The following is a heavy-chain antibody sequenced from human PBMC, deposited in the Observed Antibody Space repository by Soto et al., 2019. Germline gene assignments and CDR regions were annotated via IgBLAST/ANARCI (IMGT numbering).Heavy chain of an antibody. V-gene: IGHV1-69*05. CDR2: IIPINGAT. CDR3: ARGSAAAGPYYFDY. J-gene: IGHJ4*02. D-gene: IGHD6-13*01. CDR1: GDTFSSYA. Sequence: ASVKVSCKASGDTFSSYAISWVRQAPGQGLEWMGGIIPINGATKYSQKFQDRVTITRDESTSTAFMELSSLRSEDTAVYYCARGSAAAGPYYFDYWAQGTLVTVSS.